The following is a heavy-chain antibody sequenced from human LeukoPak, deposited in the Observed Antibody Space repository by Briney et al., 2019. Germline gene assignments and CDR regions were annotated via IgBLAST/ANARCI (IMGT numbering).Heavy chain of an antibody. CDR2: ISYDGNNK. CDR1: GFTFNTYA. J-gene: IGHJ4*02. V-gene: IGHV3-30-3*01. D-gene: IGHD3-3*01. Sequence: GGSLRLSCAASGFTFNTYAIHWVRQAPGKGLEWVAVISYDGNNKYYVDSVKGRFTIARDNSKNTVFLQMNSLRAEVMAVYYCAREEWYYFDYWGQGTLVTVSS. CDR3: AREEWYYFDY.